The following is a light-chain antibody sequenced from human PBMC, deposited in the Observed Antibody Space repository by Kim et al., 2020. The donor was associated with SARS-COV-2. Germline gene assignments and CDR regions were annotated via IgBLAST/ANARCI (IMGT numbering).Light chain of an antibody. CDR1: ALPKQY. V-gene: IGLV3-25*03. CDR2: KDT. Sequence: PGRAARITCSGDALPKQYAYWFQQKPGQAPVLVIYKDTERPSGIPERFSGSTSGTTVTLTISGVQAEDEADYYCQSADSSDTFWVFGGGTQLTVL. J-gene: IGLJ3*02. CDR3: QSADSSDTFWV.